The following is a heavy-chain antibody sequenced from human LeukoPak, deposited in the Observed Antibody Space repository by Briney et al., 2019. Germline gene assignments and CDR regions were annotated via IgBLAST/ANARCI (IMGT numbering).Heavy chain of an antibody. CDR3: AKEAYTPWFDP. V-gene: IGHV3-23*01. CDR1: GFSLNENN. Sequence: PGGSLRLSCSANGFSLNENNMRRHRQAPGKGLEWVSNIRSNGGDTYYTDSVKGRFTISRDNSKNTLNLEMNSLRADNTAVYYMAKEAYTPWFDPWGQGTLVTVPS. CDR2: IRSNGGDT. J-gene: IGHJ5*02. D-gene: IGHD2-21*01.